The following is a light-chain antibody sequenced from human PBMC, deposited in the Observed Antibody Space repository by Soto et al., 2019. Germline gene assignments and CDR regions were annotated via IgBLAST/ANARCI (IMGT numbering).Light chain of an antibody. V-gene: IGKV3-11*01. CDR1: QTVSRH. Sequence: EIVLTQSPATLSLSPGERATLSCRASQTVSRHLAWYQQKPGQAPRLLIYDTSNRATGIPARFSGSGSGTDFTLTISGLETEDFAVYYCQHRGNWPPGFTFGPGTTVDMK. CDR3: QHRGNWPPGFT. J-gene: IGKJ3*01. CDR2: DTS.